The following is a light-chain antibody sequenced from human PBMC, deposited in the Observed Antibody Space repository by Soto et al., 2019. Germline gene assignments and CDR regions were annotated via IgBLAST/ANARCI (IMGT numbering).Light chain of an antibody. CDR1: SIDIGAYDY. J-gene: IGLJ1*01. CDR3: LSFTTTSTHV. Sequence: QSALTQPASLSGSPGQSITISCTRTSIDIGAYDYVSWFQQHPGKAPKLMISEVNNRPSGVSNRFSGSKSGNTAYLTISGLQVEDEAEYFCLSFTTTSTHVFGTGTKVTVL. CDR2: EVN. V-gene: IGLV2-14*01.